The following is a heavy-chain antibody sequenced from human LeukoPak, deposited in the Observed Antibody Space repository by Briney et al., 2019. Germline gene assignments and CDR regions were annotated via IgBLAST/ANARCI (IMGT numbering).Heavy chain of an antibody. CDR1: GFTFDDYG. V-gene: IGHV3-20*04. CDR2: INWNGGST. Sequence: GSLRLSCAASGFTFDDYGMSWVRQAPGKGLEWVSGINWNGGSTGYADSVKGRFTISRDNAKNSLYLQMNRLKAEDTAVYYCARVLDSSSSRYQSFNYWGQGTLVSVSS. J-gene: IGHJ4*02. D-gene: IGHD2-15*01. CDR3: ARVLDSSSSRYQSFNY.